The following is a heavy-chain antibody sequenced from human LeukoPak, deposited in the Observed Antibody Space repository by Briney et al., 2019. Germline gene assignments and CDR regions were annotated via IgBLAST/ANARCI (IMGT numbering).Heavy chain of an antibody. CDR2: ISGSGGST. D-gene: IGHD6-19*01. J-gene: IGHJ4*02. CDR1: GFTFSSYA. Sequence: GRSLRLSCAASGFTFSSYAMHWVRQAPGKGLEWVSAISGSGGSTYYADSVKGRFTISRDNSKNTLYLQMNSLRAEDTAVYYCAKDPRPSGSGWYLDYWGQGTLVTVSS. V-gene: IGHV3-23*01. CDR3: AKDPRPSGSGWYLDY.